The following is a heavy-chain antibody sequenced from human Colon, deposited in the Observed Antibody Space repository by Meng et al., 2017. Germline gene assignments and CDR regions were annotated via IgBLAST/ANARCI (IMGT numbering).Heavy chain of an antibody. CDR3: AKIHLGDSGLDY. V-gene: IGHV1-2*06. CDR2: INADSGGT. Sequence: GQLVASGGEVKKAGASVKVSCKASGYSLSGYYMHWVRQGPGQGLEWMGRINADSGGTNYAEKFQGRVTLTRDTSINTAYMEVTSLRSDDTAVYYCAKIHLGDSGLDYWGQGTLVTVSS. D-gene: IGHD6-19*01. J-gene: IGHJ4*02. CDR1: GYSLSGYY.